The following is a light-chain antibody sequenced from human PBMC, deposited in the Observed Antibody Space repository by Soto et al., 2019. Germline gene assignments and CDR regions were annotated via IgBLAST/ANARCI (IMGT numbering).Light chain of an antibody. J-gene: IGKJ2*01. V-gene: IGKV3-20*01. CDR1: QSVSRNY. CDR2: DAS. Sequence: EIVLTQSPATLPLSPGERATLSCRASQSVSRNYIAWYQQKPGQAPRLLISDASRRATGIPDRFSGGGSGTDFTLTISRLEPEDFAVYHCQQYGTSPPYTFGQGTKLEIK. CDR3: QQYGTSPPYT.